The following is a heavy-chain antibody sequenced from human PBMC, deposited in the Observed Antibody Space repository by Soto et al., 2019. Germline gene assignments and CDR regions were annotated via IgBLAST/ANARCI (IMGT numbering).Heavy chain of an antibody. V-gene: IGHV1-2*04. CDR1: GYTFTGYY. CDR3: ARDSESLVATISHPRTRYYYYGMDV. D-gene: IGHD5-12*01. Sequence: ASVKVSCKASGYTFTGYYMHWVRQAPGQGLEWMGWINPNSGGTNYAQKFQGWVTMTRDTSISTAYMELSRLRSDDTAVYYCARDSESLVATISHPRTRYYYYGMDVWGQGTTVTVSS. J-gene: IGHJ6*02. CDR2: INPNSGGT.